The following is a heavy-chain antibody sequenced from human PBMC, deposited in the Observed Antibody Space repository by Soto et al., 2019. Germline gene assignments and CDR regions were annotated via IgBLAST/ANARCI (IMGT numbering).Heavy chain of an antibody. D-gene: IGHD6-13*01. CDR3: ARDPAAAGIRYYYYGMDV. CDR1: GYTFTGYY. Sequence: QVQLVQSGAEVEKPGASVKVSCKASGYTFTGYYMHWVRQAPGQGLEWMGWIIPIFGTANYAQKFQGRVTITADESTSTAYMELSSLRSEDTAVYYCARDPAAAGIRYYYYGMDVWGQGTTVTVSS. V-gene: IGHV1-69*01. J-gene: IGHJ6*02. CDR2: IIPIFGTA.